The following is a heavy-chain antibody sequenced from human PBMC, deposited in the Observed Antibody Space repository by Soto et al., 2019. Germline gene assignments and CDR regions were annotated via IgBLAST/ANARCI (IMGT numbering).Heavy chain of an antibody. V-gene: IGHV1-18*04. CDR2: ISAYNGNT. Sequence: ASVKVSCKASGCTFTSYGISWVRQAPGQGLEWMGWISAYNGNTNYAQKLQGRVTMTTDTSTSTAYMELRSLRSDDTAVYYCARSWGGSYYDSSGYHPGVWGQGTTVTVSS. CDR3: ARSWGGSYYDSSGYHPGV. CDR1: GCTFTSYG. J-gene: IGHJ6*02. D-gene: IGHD3-22*01.